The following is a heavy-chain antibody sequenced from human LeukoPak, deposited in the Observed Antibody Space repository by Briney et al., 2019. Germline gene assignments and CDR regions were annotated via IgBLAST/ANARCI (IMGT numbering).Heavy chain of an antibody. J-gene: IGHJ4*02. CDR3: ARDHGTVTPGFDY. D-gene: IGHD4-17*01. CDR1: GGSISSYY. V-gene: IGHV4-59*12. CDR2: IYYSGST. Sequence: SETLSLTCTVSGGSISSYYWSWIRQPPGKGLEWIGYIYYSGSTNYNPSLKSRVTISVDTSKNQFSLKLSSVTAADTAVYYCARDHGTVTPGFDYWGQGTLVTVSS.